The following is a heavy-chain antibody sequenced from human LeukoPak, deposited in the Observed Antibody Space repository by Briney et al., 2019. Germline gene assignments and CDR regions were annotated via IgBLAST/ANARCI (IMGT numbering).Heavy chain of an antibody. J-gene: IGHJ4*02. D-gene: IGHD5-24*01. CDR1: GFAFSSYW. CDR3: GLEMATTIRDY. Sequence: PGGSLRLSCAASGFAFSSYWMHWVRQAPGKWLVWVSRINMDGSITTYADSVKGRFTISRDNAKNTLYLQMNSLRAEDTAVYYCGLEMATTIRDYWGQGTLVTVSS. V-gene: IGHV3-74*01. CDR2: INMDGSIT.